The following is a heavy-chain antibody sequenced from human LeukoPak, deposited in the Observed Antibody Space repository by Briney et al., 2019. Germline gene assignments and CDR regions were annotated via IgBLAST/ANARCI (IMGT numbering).Heavy chain of an antibody. CDR1: GFTFSSYA. Sequence: GGSLRLSCAASGFTFSSYAMSWVRQAPGKGLEWVSAISGSGGSTYYADSVKGRFTISRDNSKNTLYLQMNSLRAEDTAVYYCANRPLKLELTYYYYYYMDVWGTGTTVTVSS. J-gene: IGHJ6*03. D-gene: IGHD1-7*01. CDR3: ANRPLKLELTYYYYYYMDV. CDR2: ISGSGGST. V-gene: IGHV3-23*01.